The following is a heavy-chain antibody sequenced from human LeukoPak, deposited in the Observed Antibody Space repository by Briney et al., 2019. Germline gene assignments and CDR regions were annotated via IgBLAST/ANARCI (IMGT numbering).Heavy chain of an antibody. Sequence: GGSLRLSCAASGFTFSIYAMSWVRQAPGKGLEWVSVINSNGGTTFYADSVRGRFTISRDNSKNTVSLQMNSLRADDTAVYFCVRDRGSGWYYMVRWGQGALVTVSS. J-gene: IGHJ4*02. D-gene: IGHD6-19*01. CDR3: VRDRGSGWYYMVR. V-gene: IGHV3-23*01. CDR2: INSNGGTT. CDR1: GFTFSIYA.